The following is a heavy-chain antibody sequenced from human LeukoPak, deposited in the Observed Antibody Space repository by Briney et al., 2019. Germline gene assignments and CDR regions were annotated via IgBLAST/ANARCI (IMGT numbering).Heavy chain of an antibody. Sequence: PSETLSLTCTVSGGSISRYYWSWIRQPPGKGLGGSGYKDYSGSTNYNRSLKSRVTISVDTSKNQFSLKLRSLTAADTAVYYCARVYYSRSYDYWYFDLWGRGTLVTVSS. CDR1: GGSISRYY. J-gene: IGHJ2*01. CDR2: KDYSGST. D-gene: IGHD6-13*01. CDR3: ARVYYSRSYDYWYFDL. V-gene: IGHV4-59*01.